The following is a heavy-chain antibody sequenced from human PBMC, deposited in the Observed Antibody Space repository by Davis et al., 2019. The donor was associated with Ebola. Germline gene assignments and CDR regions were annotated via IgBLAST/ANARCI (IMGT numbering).Heavy chain of an antibody. D-gene: IGHD5-18*01. CDR1: GFTFSSYA. V-gene: IGHV3-30-3*01. J-gene: IGHJ5*02. CDR2: ISYDGSNK. Sequence: GESLKISCAASGFTFSSYAMHWVRQAPGKGLEWVAVISYDGSNKYYADSVKGRFTISRDNSKNTLYLQMNSLRAEDTAVYYCARERHGYSYGSWFDPWGQGTLVTVSS. CDR3: ARERHGYSYGSWFDP.